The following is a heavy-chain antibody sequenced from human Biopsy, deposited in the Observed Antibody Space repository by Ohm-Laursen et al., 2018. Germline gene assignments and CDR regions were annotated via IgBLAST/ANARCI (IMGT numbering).Heavy chain of an antibody. CDR1: GYSVTNDYY. Sequence: GTLSLTCAVSGYSVTNDYYWGWIRQPPGKGLEWIGNIYYDGITCYNPSLKSRVAMPVDTSKNQFSLRLTSVTAADTAVYYCARVAGGYAYYYGMDVWSQGTTVIVSS. CDR3: ARVAGGYAYYYGMDV. CDR2: IYYDGIT. V-gene: IGHV4-38-2*01. J-gene: IGHJ6*02. D-gene: IGHD5-12*01.